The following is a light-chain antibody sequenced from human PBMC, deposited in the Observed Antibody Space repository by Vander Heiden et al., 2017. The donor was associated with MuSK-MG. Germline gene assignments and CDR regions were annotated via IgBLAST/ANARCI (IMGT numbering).Light chain of an antibody. J-gene: IGKJ4*01. CDR1: QGISYY. CDR3: HQESDYRLT. V-gene: IGKV1-16*01. Sequence: DIQMTQSPSSLSASVGDRVTITCRASQGISYYLVWYQQKLGKAPKPLIYAASNLLSGVPSRSPGRAPRTDFAPTIISLQPEEFATYYCHQESDYRLTFGGGTKVEIK. CDR2: AAS.